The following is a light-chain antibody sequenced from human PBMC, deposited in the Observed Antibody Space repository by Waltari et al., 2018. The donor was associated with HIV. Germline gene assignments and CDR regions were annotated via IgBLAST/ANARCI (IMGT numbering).Light chain of an antibody. CDR3: QSYDSSLSGSV. V-gene: IGLV1-40*01. J-gene: IGLJ1*01. Sequence: QSVLTQPPSVSGAPGQRVTISCTGGSSNIGAGYDVHWYQQLPGTAPKLLISGNNNRPSGVPDRFSGSKSGTSASLVITGLQAEDEADYHCQSYDSSLSGSVFGSGTKVTVL. CDR2: GNN. CDR1: SSNIGAGYD.